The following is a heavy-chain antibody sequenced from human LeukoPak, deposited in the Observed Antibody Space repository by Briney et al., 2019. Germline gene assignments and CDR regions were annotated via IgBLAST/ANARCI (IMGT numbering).Heavy chain of an antibody. V-gene: IGHV5-51*01. CDR2: IYPGDSDT. CDR1: GYIFTTYW. D-gene: IGHD1-1*01. CDR3: ARLVGARISWKFDY. J-gene: IGHJ4*02. Sequence: GESLQISCEGSGYIFTTYWIGWVRPLPGKGLEWMGIIYPGDSDTRYSPSFQGQVTISADKSISTAYLQWNSLKASDTAMYYCARLVGARISWKFDYWGQGTLVTVSS.